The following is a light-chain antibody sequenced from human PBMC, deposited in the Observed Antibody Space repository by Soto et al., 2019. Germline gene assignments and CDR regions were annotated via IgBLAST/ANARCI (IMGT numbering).Light chain of an antibody. CDR3: QQYNSYLLT. Sequence: DIQMTQSPSTLSASVGDRVTITCRASQSVSTWLAWYQQKPGKAPQVLISMASTLESGVPSRFSGSGSGTEFTLTISSLQPDDFATYYCQQYNSYLLTFGGGTKVDIK. CDR1: QSVSTW. CDR2: MAS. V-gene: IGKV1-5*03. J-gene: IGKJ4*01.